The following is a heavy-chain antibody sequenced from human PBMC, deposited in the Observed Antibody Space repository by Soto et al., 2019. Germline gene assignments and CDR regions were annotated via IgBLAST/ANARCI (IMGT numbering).Heavy chain of an antibody. CDR2: INPSGGST. Sequence: QVQLVQSGAEVKKPGASVKVSCKASGYTFTSYYMHWVRQAPGQGLEWMGIINPSGGSTSYAQKFQGRVTMTRDTSTSTVYMELSSLRSEDTAVYYCARVTSGIAAAAGMDVWGQGTTVTVSS. CDR1: GYTFTSYY. V-gene: IGHV1-46*01. J-gene: IGHJ6*02. CDR3: ARVTSGIAAAAGMDV. D-gene: IGHD6-13*01.